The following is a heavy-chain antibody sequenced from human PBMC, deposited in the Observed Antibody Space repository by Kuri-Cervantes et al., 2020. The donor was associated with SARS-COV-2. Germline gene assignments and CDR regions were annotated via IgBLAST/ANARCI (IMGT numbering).Heavy chain of an antibody. CDR1: GFTFSSYG. CDR3: ARLTIYSSFSYIDV. CDR2: ISYDGSNK. Sequence: GESLKISCAASGFTFSSYGMHWVRQAPGKGLEWVAVISYDGSNKYYADSVKGRFTISRDNANNSLYLQMDSLRAEDTAVYYCARLTIYSSFSYIDVWGRGTSVTVSS. V-gene: IGHV3-30*03. J-gene: IGHJ6*03. D-gene: IGHD5-24*01.